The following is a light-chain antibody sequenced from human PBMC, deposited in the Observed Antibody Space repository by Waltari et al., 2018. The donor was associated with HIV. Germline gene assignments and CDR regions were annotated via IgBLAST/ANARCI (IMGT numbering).Light chain of an antibody. CDR1: RGISNY. V-gene: IGKV1-33*01. CDR3: QQYDNLPVT. Sequence: DIQLTQSPSFLSASVGASVTLTCQASRGISNYLNWYQQKPGKAPKLLIYDASNLETGVPSRFSGSGSGTYFTFTISSLQPEDIATYYCQQYDNLPVTFGGGTKVELK. CDR2: DAS. J-gene: IGKJ4*01.